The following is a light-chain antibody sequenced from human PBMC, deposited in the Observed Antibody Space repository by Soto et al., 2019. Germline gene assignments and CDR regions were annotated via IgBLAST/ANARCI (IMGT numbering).Light chain of an antibody. CDR3: SSYISSSTPYL. CDR2: NVS. Sequence: QSALTQPASVSGSPGQSITISCTGTSGDVGGYNFVSWYQQHPGKAPKLLIYNVSNRPSGVSSRFSGSRSGNTASLTISGLQAEDEADYYCSSYISSSTPYLFGSGTKLTVL. V-gene: IGLV2-14*01. CDR1: SGDVGGYNF. J-gene: IGLJ1*01.